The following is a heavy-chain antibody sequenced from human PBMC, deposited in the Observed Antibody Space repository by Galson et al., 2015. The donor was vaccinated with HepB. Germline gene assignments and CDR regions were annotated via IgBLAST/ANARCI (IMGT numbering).Heavy chain of an antibody. CDR3: AKVRDNYSIHYYGMDV. CDR1: GFTFSIYG. J-gene: IGHJ6*02. Sequence: SLRLSCAASGFTFSIYGSHWVRQAPGKGLEWVAVISYDSTDKYYADSVKGRFTISRDSSKNLLYLQMNSLRVEDTAVYYCAKVRDNYSIHYYGMDVWGQGTTVIVSS. D-gene: IGHD4-11*01. V-gene: IGHV3-30*18. CDR2: ISYDSTDK.